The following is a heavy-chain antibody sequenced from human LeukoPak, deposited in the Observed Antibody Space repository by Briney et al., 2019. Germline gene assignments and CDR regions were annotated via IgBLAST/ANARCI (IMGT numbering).Heavy chain of an antibody. CDR3: ASTPYDFWSGYYTGMFDP. J-gene: IGHJ5*02. CDR1: GGSISSHY. V-gene: IGHV4-59*11. CDR2: IYYSGST. Sequence: SETLSLTCTVSGGSISSHYWSWIGQPPGKRLEWIGYIYYSGSTNYNPSLKSRVTISVDTSKNQFSLKLSSVTAADTAVYYCASTPYDFWSGYYTGMFDPWGQGTLVTVSS. D-gene: IGHD3-3*01.